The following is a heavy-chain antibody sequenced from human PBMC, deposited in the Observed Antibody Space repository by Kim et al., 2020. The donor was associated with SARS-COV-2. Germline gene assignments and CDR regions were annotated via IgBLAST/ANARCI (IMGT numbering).Heavy chain of an antibody. CDR2: IWYDGSNK. J-gene: IGHJ4*02. Sequence: GGSLRLSCAASGFTFSSYGMHWVRQAPGKGLEWVAVIWYDGSNKYYADSVKGRFTISRDNSKNTLYLQMNSLRAEDTAVYYCAKDHRPDYYGSGSYPDYWGQGTLVTVSS. CDR3: AKDHRPDYYGSGSYPDY. D-gene: IGHD3-10*01. CDR1: GFTFSSYG. V-gene: IGHV3-33*06.